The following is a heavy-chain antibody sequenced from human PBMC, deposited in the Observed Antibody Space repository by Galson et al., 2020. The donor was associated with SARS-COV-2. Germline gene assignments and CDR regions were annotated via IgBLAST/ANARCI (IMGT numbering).Heavy chain of an antibody. CDR1: GFTFSDYY. CDR3: ARAPKGFRVVTGDAFDI. CDR2: ISSSSSYT. D-gene: IGHD2-15*01. Sequence: GESLKISCAASGFTFSDYYMSWIRQAPGKGLEWVSYISSSSSYTNYADSVKGRFTISRDNAKNSLYLQMNSLRAEDTAVYYCARAPKGFRVVTGDAFDIWGQGTMVTVSS. J-gene: IGHJ3*02. V-gene: IGHV3-11*05.